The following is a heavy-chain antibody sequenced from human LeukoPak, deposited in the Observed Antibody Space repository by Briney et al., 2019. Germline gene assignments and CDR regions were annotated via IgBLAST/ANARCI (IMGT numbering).Heavy chain of an antibody. CDR3: ARATLLSSSLGGYFDY. CDR2: IYYSGST. J-gene: IGHJ4*02. Sequence: PSETLSLTCTVPGGSISSGDYYWSWIRQPPGKGLEWIGYIYYSGSTYYNPSLKSRVTISVDTSKNQFSLKLSSVTAADTAVYYCARATLLSSSLGGYFDYWGQGTLVTVSS. V-gene: IGHV4-30-4*08. D-gene: IGHD6-13*01. CDR1: GGSISSGDYY.